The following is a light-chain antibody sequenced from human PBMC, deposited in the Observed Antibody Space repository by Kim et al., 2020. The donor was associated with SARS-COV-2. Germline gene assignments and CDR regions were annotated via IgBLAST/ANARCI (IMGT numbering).Light chain of an antibody. J-gene: IGKJ4*01. CDR3: QQYSGYPLT. Sequence: ASVGDRVTITCRASQGISSWLAWYQQKPGKPPKSLIYAASSLQTGVPSRFSGSGSGTDFTLTISSLQPEDFATYYCQQYSGYPLTFGGGTKVDIK. V-gene: IGKV1D-16*01. CDR1: QGISSW. CDR2: AAS.